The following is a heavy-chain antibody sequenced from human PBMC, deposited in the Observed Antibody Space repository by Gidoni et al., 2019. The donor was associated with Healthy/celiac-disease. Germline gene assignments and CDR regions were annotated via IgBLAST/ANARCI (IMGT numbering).Heavy chain of an antibody. Sequence: EVQLVASGVGLTQPGGSLSLSCAAAGFPVSSNFVRWGRQAPGKGLEWVSVIYSGGSTYYANSVKGRFTISRDNSENTVNLQMNSLRGDDTAVYYCATGWGAFEIWGQGTVVTVSS. V-gene: IGHV3-53*01. J-gene: IGHJ3*02. CDR1: GFPVSSNF. CDR2: IYSGGST. CDR3: ATGWGAFEI. D-gene: IGHD3-16*01.